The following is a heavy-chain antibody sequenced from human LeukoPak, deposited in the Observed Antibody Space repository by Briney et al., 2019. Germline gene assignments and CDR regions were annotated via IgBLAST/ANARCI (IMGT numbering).Heavy chain of an antibody. CDR3: ARESLKDERAFDY. CDR1: DESFSGYY. J-gene: IGHJ4*02. D-gene: IGHD5-24*01. CDR2: IDHSGST. Sequence: SETLSLTCAVYDESFSGYYCSWIRQPPRKGLEWIGEIDHSGSTNYNPSLQSRVTISVDTSKNQFSLKVSSVSAADTAVYYCARESLKDERAFDYWGQGTLVTVSS. V-gene: IGHV4-34*01.